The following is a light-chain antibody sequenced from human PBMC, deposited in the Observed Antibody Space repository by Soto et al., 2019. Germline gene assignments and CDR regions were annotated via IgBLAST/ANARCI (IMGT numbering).Light chain of an antibody. CDR2: GAS. V-gene: IGKV1-5*03. Sequence: DIQMTQSPSTPASVGDRVTITCLASQSISRWLAWYQQKPGKAPKLLIYGASSLESGVPSRFSGSGSGTEFTLTISSLLPDDFATYYCQQYSSSSVTFGGGTKVDIK. J-gene: IGKJ4*01. CDR1: QSISRW. CDR3: QQYSSSSVT.